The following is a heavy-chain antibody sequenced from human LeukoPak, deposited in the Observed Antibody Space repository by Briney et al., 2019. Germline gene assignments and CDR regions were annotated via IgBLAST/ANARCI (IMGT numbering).Heavy chain of an antibody. D-gene: IGHD2/OR15-2a*01. Sequence: SETLSLTCVVSGASVSSSHWNWIRQLPGKGLKWIGCLSYTGKTDYNPSLTSRVTMSLDTSKNQVSLKVRSVTAADMAVYFCSEGYFEPFAHWGQGARVTVSS. CDR2: LSYTGKT. J-gene: IGHJ4*02. V-gene: IGHV4-59*02. CDR1: GASVSSSH. CDR3: SEGYFEPFAH.